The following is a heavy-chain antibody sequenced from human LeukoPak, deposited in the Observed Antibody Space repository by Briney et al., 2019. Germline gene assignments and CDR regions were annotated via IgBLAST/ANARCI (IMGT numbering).Heavy chain of an antibody. CDR2: INHSGST. Sequence: KASETLSLTCAVYGGSFSGYYWSWIRQPPGKGLEWIGEINHSGSTNYNPSLKSRVTISVDTPKNQISLKLSSVTAADTAVYYCARVGATTRYYFDYWGQGTLVTVSS. CDR1: GGSFSGYY. J-gene: IGHJ4*02. D-gene: IGHD1-26*01. CDR3: ARVGATTRYYFDY. V-gene: IGHV4-34*01.